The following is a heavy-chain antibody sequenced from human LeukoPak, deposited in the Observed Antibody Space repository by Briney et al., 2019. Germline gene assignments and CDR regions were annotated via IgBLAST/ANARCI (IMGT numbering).Heavy chain of an antibody. CDR1: GGSFSGYY. CDR2: INHSGST. D-gene: IGHD3-10*01. V-gene: IGHV4-34*01. Sequence: PSETLSLTCAVYGGSFSGYYWSWIRQPPGKGLEWIGEINHSGSTNYNPSLKSRVTISVDTSKNQFSLKLSSVTAADTAVYYCARGKIAFYGSGTSDWFDPWGQGTLVTVSS. J-gene: IGHJ5*02. CDR3: ARGKIAFYGSGTSDWFDP.